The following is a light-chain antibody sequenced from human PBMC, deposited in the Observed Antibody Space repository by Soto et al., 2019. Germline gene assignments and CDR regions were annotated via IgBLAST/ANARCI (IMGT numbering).Light chain of an antibody. J-gene: IGKJ5*01. CDR1: QSVSSN. Sequence: ETVMTQSPGTLSVSPVDSATLSCWTSQSVSSNLAWYQQKPGQAPRLLIYGASTRATGIPARFSGSGSGTDFTLTISRLEPEDFAVYYCQQYGSSPPITFGQGTRLEIK. V-gene: IGKV3-20*01. CDR2: GAS. CDR3: QQYGSSPPIT.